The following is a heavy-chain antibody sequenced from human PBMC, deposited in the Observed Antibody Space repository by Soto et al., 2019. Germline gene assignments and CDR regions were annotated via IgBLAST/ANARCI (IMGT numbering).Heavy chain of an antibody. Sequence: PGGSLRLSCAASGFTFSGYWMTWVRQAPGKGREWVADIKKDGTEKYYVDSVRSRFTISRDNDKKSVYLQMNGLTVEDTAVYRCARGPSYSDYSNDWFFDSWGQGALVTVSS. D-gene: IGHD3-9*01. CDR3: ARGPSYSDYSNDWFFDS. V-gene: IGHV3-7*03. J-gene: IGHJ4*02. CDR1: GFTFSGYW. CDR2: IKKDGTEK.